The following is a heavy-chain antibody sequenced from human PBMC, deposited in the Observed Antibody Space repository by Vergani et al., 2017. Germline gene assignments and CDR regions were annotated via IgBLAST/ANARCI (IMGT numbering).Heavy chain of an antibody. D-gene: IGHD2-2*01. CDR3: ARVVVVPAAIHYYYYYYMDV. CDR2: IYYSGST. J-gene: IGHJ6*03. CDR1: GGSISSYN. V-gene: IGHV4-59*01. Sequence: QVQLQESGPGLVKPSETLSLTCTVSGGSISSYNWSWIRQPPGKGLEWIGYIYYSGSTNYNPSLKSRVTISVDTSKTQFSLKLSSVTAADTAVYYCARVVVVPAAIHYYYYYYMDVWGRGTTVTVSS.